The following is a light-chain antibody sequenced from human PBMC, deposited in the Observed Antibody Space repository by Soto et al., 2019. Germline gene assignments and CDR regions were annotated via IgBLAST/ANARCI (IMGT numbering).Light chain of an antibody. CDR2: DAS. V-gene: IGKV1-5*01. CDR1: QSVSGW. CDR3: QQYETFSGT. Sequence: DIQMTQSPSTLSASVGDTVTVTCRASQSVSGWLAWYQQNPGEAPKLLIYDASALLRGVPSRLSGSGSGTKFTLTIASLQPDDFATYYCQQYETFSGTFGPGTKVEI. J-gene: IGKJ1*01.